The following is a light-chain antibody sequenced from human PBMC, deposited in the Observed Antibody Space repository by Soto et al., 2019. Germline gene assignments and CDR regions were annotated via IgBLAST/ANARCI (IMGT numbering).Light chain of an antibody. CDR2: DAS. V-gene: IGKV1-5*01. CDR3: QQYDNLLLT. CDR1: QSIGGW. Sequence: DIQMTQSPSTLSASVGDRVTITCRASQSIGGWLAWYQQRPGKAPRLLIYDASSVESGVPSRFSGSRSGTKFTFAISSLQPEDIATYYCQQYDNLLLTFGGGTKVEIK. J-gene: IGKJ4*01.